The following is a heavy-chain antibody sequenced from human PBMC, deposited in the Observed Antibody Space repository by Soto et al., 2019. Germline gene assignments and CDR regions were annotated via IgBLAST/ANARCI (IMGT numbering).Heavy chain of an antibody. V-gene: IGHV3-33*01. D-gene: IGHD6-19*01. CDR3: ARDLGIAVAGTRPGAFDI. Sequence: QVQLVESGGGVVQPGRSLRLSCAASGFTFSSYGMHWVRQAPGKGLEWVAVIWYDGSNKYYADSVKGRFTISRDNSKNTLYLQMNSLRAEDTAVYYCARDLGIAVAGTRPGAFDIWSQGTMVTVSS. CDR2: IWYDGSNK. CDR1: GFTFSSYG. J-gene: IGHJ3*02.